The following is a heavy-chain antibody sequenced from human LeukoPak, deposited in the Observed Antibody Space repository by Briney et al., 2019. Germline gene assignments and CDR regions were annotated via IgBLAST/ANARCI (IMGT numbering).Heavy chain of an antibody. Sequence: GGSLRLSCAASGFNFNNFAMSWVRQAPGKGPEWLSAMTGPADTTYYAESVKDRFTISRDYPKSMVYLQMNSLRVEDTAIYYCAKGVEIDHWGQGTLVTVSS. J-gene: IGHJ4*02. CDR3: AKGVEIDH. CDR2: MTGPADTT. V-gene: IGHV3-23*01. CDR1: GFNFNNFA.